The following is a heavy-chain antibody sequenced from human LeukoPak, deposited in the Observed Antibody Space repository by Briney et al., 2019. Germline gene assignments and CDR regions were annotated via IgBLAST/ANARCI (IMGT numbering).Heavy chain of an antibody. V-gene: IGHV1-24*01. Sequence: ASVKVSCKVSGYTLTELSVHWVRQAPGKGLEWMGGFDPEDGETIYAQKFQGRVTMTEDTSTDTAYMELSSLRSEDTAVYYCATGGITMIVVAPTDAFDIWGQGTMVTVSS. D-gene: IGHD3-22*01. CDR1: GYTLTELS. J-gene: IGHJ3*02. CDR2: FDPEDGET. CDR3: ATGGITMIVVAPTDAFDI.